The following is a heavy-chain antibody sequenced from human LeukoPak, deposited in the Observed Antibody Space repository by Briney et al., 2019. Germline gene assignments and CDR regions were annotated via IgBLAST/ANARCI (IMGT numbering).Heavy chain of an antibody. CDR2: IYSGGST. D-gene: IGHD3-22*01. CDR1: GFTVSSNY. Sequence: PGGSLRLSCAASGFTVSSNYMSWVRQAPGKGLEWVSVIYSGGSTYYADSVKGRFTISRDNSKNTLYLQMNSLRAEDTAVYYCARGLSGFPRYFDYWGQGTLVTVSS. V-gene: IGHV3-66*01. J-gene: IGHJ4*02. CDR3: ARGLSGFPRYFDY.